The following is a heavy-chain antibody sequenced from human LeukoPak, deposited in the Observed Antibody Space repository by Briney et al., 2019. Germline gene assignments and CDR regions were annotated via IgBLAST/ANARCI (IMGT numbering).Heavy chain of an antibody. CDR1: GFTFSSYA. CDR2: ISYDGSNK. V-gene: IGHV3-30-3*01. Sequence: PGGSLRLSCAASGFTFSSYAMHWVRQAPGKGLEWVAVISYDGSNKYYADSVKGRFTISRDNSKNTLYLQMNSLRAEDTAVYYCARTQYSGSYYHTYYFQHWGQGTLVTVSS. J-gene: IGHJ1*01. D-gene: IGHD1-26*01. CDR3: ARTQYSGSYYHTYYFQH.